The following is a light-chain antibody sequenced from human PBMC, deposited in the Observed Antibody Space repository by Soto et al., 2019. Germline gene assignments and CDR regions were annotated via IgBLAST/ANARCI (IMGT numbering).Light chain of an antibody. CDR3: QQYESSPRT. CDR1: QSVTDY. Sequence: EIILTQSPGTLSLSPGERATLSCRASQSVTDYLAWYQQKPGQAPRLLIYGAANRAPGIPDRFSGSGSGTDFTLTISSLEPQDFAVYYCQQYESSPRTFGPGTKVDMK. CDR2: GAA. J-gene: IGKJ3*01. V-gene: IGKV3-20*01.